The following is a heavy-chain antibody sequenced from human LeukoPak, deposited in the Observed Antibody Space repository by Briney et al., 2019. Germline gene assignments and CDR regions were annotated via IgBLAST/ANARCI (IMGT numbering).Heavy chain of an antibody. D-gene: IGHD1-7*01. V-gene: IGHV3-74*01. CDR3: AKDGTGTALFYYFYMDV. CDR1: GFAFSSYW. CDR2: INNAGSTT. Sequence: GGSLRLSCAASGFAFSSYWMFWVRQVPGKGLVWVSHINNAGSTTGYADSVKGRFTIPRDNAKNTLYLQMNSLRAEDTAVYYCAKDGTGTALFYYFYMDVWGKGTTVTVSS. J-gene: IGHJ6*03.